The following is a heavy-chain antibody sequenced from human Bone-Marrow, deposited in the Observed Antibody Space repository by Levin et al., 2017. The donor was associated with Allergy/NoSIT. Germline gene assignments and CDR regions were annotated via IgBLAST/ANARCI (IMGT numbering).Heavy chain of an antibody. CDR3: TRGVMVRLGGVIASYALDV. CDR2: FDPEQGET. V-gene: IGHV1-24*01. D-gene: IGHD3-16*02. J-gene: IGHJ6*02. Sequence: GGSLRLSCRVSGYTFSDLSVQWVRQAPGKGLEWMGGFDPEQGETIYAQKFQGRVTMTEDTSAETAYVEVSGLRSEDTAMYYCTRGVMVRLGGVIASYALDVWGPGTAVVVS. CDR1: GYTFSDLS.